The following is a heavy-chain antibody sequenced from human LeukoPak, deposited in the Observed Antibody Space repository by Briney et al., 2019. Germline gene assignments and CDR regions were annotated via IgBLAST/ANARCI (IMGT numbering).Heavy chain of an antibody. D-gene: IGHD6-13*01. CDR1: RFTFRSYG. CDR3: AKVAIPAATRGAWFDP. V-gene: IGHV3-30*02. J-gene: IGHJ5*02. Sequence: GGSLRLSCAASRFTFRSYGMHWVRQAPGKGLEWVAFIRYDGSNKYYADSVKGRFTISRDNSKNTLYMQMNSLRAEDTAIYYCAKVAIPAATRGAWFDPWGQGTLVIVSS. CDR2: IRYDGSNK.